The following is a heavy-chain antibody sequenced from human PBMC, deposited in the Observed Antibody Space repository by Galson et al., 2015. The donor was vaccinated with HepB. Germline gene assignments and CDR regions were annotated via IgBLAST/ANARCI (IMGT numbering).Heavy chain of an antibody. CDR1: GFTFSDYY. CDR2: ISSSGSSYI. D-gene: IGHD1-7*01. Sequence: SLRLSCAASGFTFSDYYMSWIRQAPGKGLEWVSYISSSGSSYIYYADSVKGRFTIPRDNAKNSLYLQMNSLRAEDPAVYYCARFPAGGTTGYWGQGTLDTVSS. CDR3: ARFPAGGTTGY. J-gene: IGHJ4*02. V-gene: IGHV3-11*04.